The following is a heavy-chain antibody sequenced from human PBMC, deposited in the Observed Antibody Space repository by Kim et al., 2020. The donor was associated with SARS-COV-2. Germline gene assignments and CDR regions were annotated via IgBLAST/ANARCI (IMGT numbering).Heavy chain of an antibody. V-gene: IGHV4-59*11. J-gene: IGHJ5*02. CDR1: GGPIGGHY. D-gene: IGHD3-3*01. Sequence: SETLSLTCTVSGGPIGGHYWAWIRQPPGKGLEWIGYIHSSGSADYNPSLKRRLTFSVDTSESQFSLKLRSVTAADTAVYYCAGDLYDPWSGHWFDPWGQGILVTVSS. CDR3: AGDLYDPWSGHWFDP. CDR2: IHSSGSA.